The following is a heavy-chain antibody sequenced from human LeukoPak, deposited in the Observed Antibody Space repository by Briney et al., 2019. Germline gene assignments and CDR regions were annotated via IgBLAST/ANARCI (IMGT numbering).Heavy chain of an antibody. V-gene: IGHV3-30*03. Sequence: GGSLRLSCAASGFTFSSYGMHWVRQAPGKGLEWVAVISYDGSNKYYADSVKGRFTISRDNSKNTLYLQMNSLRAEDTAVYYCARDTSGYYDYWGQGALVTVSS. J-gene: IGHJ4*02. D-gene: IGHD2-15*01. CDR3: ARDTSGYYDY. CDR2: ISYDGSNK. CDR1: GFTFSSYG.